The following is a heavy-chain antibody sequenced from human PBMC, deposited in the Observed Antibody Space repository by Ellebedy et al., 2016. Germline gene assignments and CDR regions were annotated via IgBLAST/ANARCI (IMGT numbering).Heavy chain of an antibody. Sequence: GESLKISCAASGFTFSTYTMHWLRQAPGKGLEWVAVISYDGSNKYFADSVKGRFTISRDNSKNTLYLQMNSLRAEDTAVYYCARHRGQWLVNGDFDYWGQGALVTVSS. J-gene: IGHJ4*02. V-gene: IGHV3-30*04. CDR3: ARHRGQWLVNGDFDY. CDR2: ISYDGSNK. CDR1: GFTFSTYT. D-gene: IGHD6-19*01.